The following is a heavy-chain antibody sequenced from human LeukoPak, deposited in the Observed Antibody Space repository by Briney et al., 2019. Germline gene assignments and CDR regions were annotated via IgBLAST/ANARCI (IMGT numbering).Heavy chain of an antibody. J-gene: IGHJ4*02. CDR2: IRYDGSNK. CDR1: GFTFSSYG. Sequence: PGGSLRLSCAASGFTFSSYGMHWVRQAPGKGLEWVAFIRYDGSNKYYADSVKGWFTISRDNSKNTVYLQMNSLRVEDTAVYYCVPSGDRTDLPADYWGQGTLVTVSS. V-gene: IGHV3-30*02. D-gene: IGHD1-14*01. CDR3: VPSGDRTDLPADY.